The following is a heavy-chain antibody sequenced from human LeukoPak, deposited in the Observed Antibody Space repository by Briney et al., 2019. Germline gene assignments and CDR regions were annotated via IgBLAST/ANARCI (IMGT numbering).Heavy chain of an antibody. D-gene: IGHD2-15*01. J-gene: IGHJ5*02. CDR3: ARGTHITNWFDP. Sequence: SETLSLTCAVYGGSFSGYYWSWIRQPPGKGLEWIGEINHSGSTNYNPSLKSRVTISVDTSKNPFSLKLSSVTAADTAVYYCARGTHITNWFDPWGQGTLVTVSS. V-gene: IGHV4-34*01. CDR1: GGSFSGYY. CDR2: INHSGST.